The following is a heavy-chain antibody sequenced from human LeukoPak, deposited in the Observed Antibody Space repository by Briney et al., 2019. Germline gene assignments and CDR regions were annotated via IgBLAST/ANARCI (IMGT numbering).Heavy chain of an antibody. J-gene: IGHJ6*02. CDR3: AKTKDTGTTKAYYYYGMDV. V-gene: IGHV3-23*01. CDR2: ISGSGGST. D-gene: IGHD1-7*01. CDR1: GFTFSTYA. Sequence: GGCLRLSCTAYGFTFSTYAMSWVRQAPGEGLEWVSGISGSGGSTYYADSGKGRFTISRDNSKNTLYLQMNSLKAEDTAVYYCAKTKDTGTTKAYYYYGMDVWGQGTTVTVSS.